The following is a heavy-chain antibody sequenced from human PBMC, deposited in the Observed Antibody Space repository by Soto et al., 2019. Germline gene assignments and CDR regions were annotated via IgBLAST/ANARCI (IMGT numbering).Heavy chain of an antibody. J-gene: IGHJ5*02. CDR3: AREVDTMVRGVRGWFDP. D-gene: IGHD3-10*01. V-gene: IGHV3-48*03. CDR1: GFTFSSYE. CDR2: ISSSGSTI. Sequence: EVQLVESGGGLVQPGGSLRLSCAASGFTFSSYEMNWVRQAPGKGLEWVSYISSSGSTIYYADSVKGRFTISRDNAKNSLYPQMNSLRAEDTAVYYCAREVDTMVRGVRGWFDPWGQGTLVTVSS.